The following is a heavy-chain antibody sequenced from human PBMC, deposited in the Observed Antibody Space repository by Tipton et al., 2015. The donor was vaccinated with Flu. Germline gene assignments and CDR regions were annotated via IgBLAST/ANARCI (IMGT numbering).Heavy chain of an antibody. D-gene: IGHD2-15*01. CDR2: INHSGST. Sequence: TLSLTCAVYGGSFSGYYWSWIRQPPGKGLEWIGEINHSGSTNYDPSLKSRVTISVDTSKNQFSLKLSSVTAADTAVYYCARSYCSGCDCYPYYYYGVDVWAQGPPGPVSS. CDR3: ARSYCSGCDCYPYYYYGVDV. J-gene: IGHJ6*02. CDR1: GGSFSGYY. V-gene: IGHV4-34*01.